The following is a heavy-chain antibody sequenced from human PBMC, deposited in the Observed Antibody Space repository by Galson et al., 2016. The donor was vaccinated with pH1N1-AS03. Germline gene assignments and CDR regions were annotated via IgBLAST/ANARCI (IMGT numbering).Heavy chain of an antibody. V-gene: IGHV6-1*01. CDR2: TYYRSKWYN. CDR3: ARGHYSSSFYWFDP. Sequence: CAISGDSVSSNSAAWNWIRQSPSRGLEWLGRTYYRSKWYNDYAVSVKSRITINPDTSKSQFSLQLNSVTPEDTAVYYCARGHYSSSFYWFDPWGQGTLVTASS. D-gene: IGHD6-6*01. CDR1: GDSVSSNSAA. J-gene: IGHJ5*02.